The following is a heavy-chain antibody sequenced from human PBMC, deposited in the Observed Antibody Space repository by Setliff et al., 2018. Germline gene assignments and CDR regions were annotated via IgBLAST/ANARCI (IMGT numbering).Heavy chain of an antibody. CDR3: ARDLGYDFWSGYDYYFDY. D-gene: IGHD3-3*01. Sequence: GGSLRLSCAVSGFTFSSYWMSWVRQAPGKGLEWVANIKQDGSEKYYVDSVKGRFTISRDNAKNSLYLQMNSLRAEDTAVYYCARDLGYDFWSGYDYYFDYWGQGTLVTVSS. V-gene: IGHV3-7*01. CDR1: GFTFSSYW. J-gene: IGHJ4*02. CDR2: IKQDGSEK.